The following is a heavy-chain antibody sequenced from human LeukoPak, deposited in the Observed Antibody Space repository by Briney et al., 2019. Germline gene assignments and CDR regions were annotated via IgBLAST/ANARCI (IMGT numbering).Heavy chain of an antibody. CDR1: GFTFSSPW. D-gene: IGHD2-2*01. J-gene: IGHJ4*02. CDR3: AIDLFSCSSTSCYVY. Sequence: GGSLRLSCAASGFTFSSPWMSWVRQAPGKGLEWVANIIQDGSAQYYVDSVKGRFTISRDNADNSLYLQMNSLRAEDTAVYYCAIDLFSCSSTSCYVYWGRGTLVTVSS. V-gene: IGHV3-7*01. CDR2: IIQDGSAQ.